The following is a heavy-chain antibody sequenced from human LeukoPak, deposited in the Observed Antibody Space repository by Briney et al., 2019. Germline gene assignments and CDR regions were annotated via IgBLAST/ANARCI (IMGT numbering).Heavy chain of an antibody. CDR1: GGSFSGYY. J-gene: IGHJ6*03. Sequence: PSETLSLTCAVYGGSFSGYYWSWIRQPPGKGLEWIGEINHSGSTNYNPSLKSRVTISLDTPKNQFSLKLISVTAADRATYYCGRGRKQWLAPSYYYYMDVWDKGTTVTISS. CDR2: INHSGST. CDR3: GRGRKQWLAPSYYYYMDV. D-gene: IGHD6-19*01. V-gene: IGHV4-34*01.